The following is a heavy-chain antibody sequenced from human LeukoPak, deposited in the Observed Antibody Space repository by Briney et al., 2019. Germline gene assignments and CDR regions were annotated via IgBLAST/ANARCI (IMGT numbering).Heavy chain of an antibody. J-gene: IGHJ6*02. CDR1: GGSISSYY. V-gene: IGHV4-59*01. D-gene: IGHD4-23*01. CDR3: AVGTMVRDYYYYGMDV. CDR2: IYYSGST. Sequence: SETLSLTCTVSGGSISSYYWSWIRQPPGKGLEWIGYIYYSGSTNYNPSPKSRVTISVDTSKNQFSLKLSSVTAADTAVYYCAVGTMVRDYYYYGMDVWGQGTTVTVSS.